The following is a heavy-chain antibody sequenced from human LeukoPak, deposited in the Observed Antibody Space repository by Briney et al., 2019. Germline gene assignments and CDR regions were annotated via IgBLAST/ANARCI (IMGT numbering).Heavy chain of an antibody. Sequence: SETLSLTCTVSGGSISSYYWSWIRQPPGKGLEWIGYIYYSGSTNYNPSLKSRVAISVDTSKNQFSLRLNSVTAADTAVYYCARVRVVAAGGGYYYYYMDVWGKGTTVTVSS. CDR3: ARVRVVAAGGGYYYYYMDV. V-gene: IGHV4-59*08. J-gene: IGHJ6*03. CDR1: GGSISSYY. CDR2: IYYSGST. D-gene: IGHD2-15*01.